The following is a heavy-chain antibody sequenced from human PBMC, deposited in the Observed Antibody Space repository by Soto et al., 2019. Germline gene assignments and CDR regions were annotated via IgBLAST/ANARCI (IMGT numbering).Heavy chain of an antibody. CDR2: IRSEPYGGTT. CDR3: SAMTYTNGAYYFAN. Sequence: GGSLRLSCRGSGFTFAEYSMAWFRQAPGEGLEWVGFIRSEPYGGTTEYAAFVKGRFSISRDNSESIAYLQINSLTTEDTAVFFCSAMTYTNGAYYFANWGQGTRVTVS. J-gene: IGHJ4*02. CDR1: GFTFAEYS. V-gene: IGHV3-49*03. D-gene: IGHD2-2*02.